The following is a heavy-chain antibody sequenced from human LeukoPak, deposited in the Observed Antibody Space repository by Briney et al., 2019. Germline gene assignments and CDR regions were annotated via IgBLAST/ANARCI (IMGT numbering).Heavy chain of an antibody. Sequence: SETLSLTCAVYGGSFSGYYWSWIRRPPGKGLEWIGEINHSGSTNYNPSLKSRVTISVDTSKNQFSLKLSSVTAADTAVYYCARGLGYGDYPYGMDVWGKGTTVTVSS. D-gene: IGHD4-17*01. CDR3: ARGLGYGDYPYGMDV. CDR2: INHSGST. J-gene: IGHJ6*04. V-gene: IGHV4-34*01. CDR1: GGSFSGYY.